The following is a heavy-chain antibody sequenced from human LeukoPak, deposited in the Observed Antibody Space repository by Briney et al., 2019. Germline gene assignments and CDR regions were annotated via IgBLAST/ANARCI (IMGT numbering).Heavy chain of an antibody. CDR3: ARVLAAAGPLDGPTEDGNAQNAFDI. D-gene: IGHD6-13*01. CDR2: ISSNGGST. J-gene: IGHJ3*02. V-gene: IGHV3-64*04. CDR1: GFTFSSYA. Sequence: PGGSLRLSCSASGFTFSSYAMHWVRQAPGKGLEYVSAISSNGGSTYYADSVKGRFTISRDNAKNSLYLQMNSLRAEDTAVYYCARVLAAAGPLDGPTEDGNAQNAFDIWGQGTMVTVSS.